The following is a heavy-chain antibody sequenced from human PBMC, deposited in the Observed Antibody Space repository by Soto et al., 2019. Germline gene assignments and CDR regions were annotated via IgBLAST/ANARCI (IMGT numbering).Heavy chain of an antibody. CDR3: AGGGVTMVRRLPPGYGMDV. D-gene: IGHD3-10*01. J-gene: IGHJ6*02. CDR1: GGTFSSYA. CDR2: IIPIFGTA. Sequence: ASMKVSCKASGGTFSSYAISCVRQAPGQGLEWMGGIIPIFGTANYAQKFQGRVTITADESTSTAYMELSSLTAEDTAVYYWAGGGVTMVRRLPPGYGMDVWGQGTTVTVSS. V-gene: IGHV1-69*01.